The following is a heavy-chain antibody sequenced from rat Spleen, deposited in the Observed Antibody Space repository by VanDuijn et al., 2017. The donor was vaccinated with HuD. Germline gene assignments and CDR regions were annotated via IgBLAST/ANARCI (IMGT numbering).Heavy chain of an antibody. CDR1: GFTFSNYG. J-gene: IGHJ3*01. Sequence: EVQLVESGGGLVQPGRSLKLSCAASGFTFSNYGMHWIRQAPTKGLEWVSSISPSGVTYYRDSVKGRFTVSRENTKSTLHLLMDSLRSEDTATYYCARQDTSGYSNWFTYWGQGTLVTVSS. D-gene: IGHD4-3*01. CDR3: ARQDTSGYSNWFTY. CDR2: ISPSGVT. V-gene: IGHV5-19*01.